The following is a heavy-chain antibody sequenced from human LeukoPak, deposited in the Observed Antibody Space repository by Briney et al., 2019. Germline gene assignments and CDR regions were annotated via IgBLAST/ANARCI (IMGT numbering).Heavy chain of an antibody. CDR1: GDSISSSDYY. D-gene: IGHD6-13*01. CDR2: IYYIGST. Sequence: PSETLSLTCTVSGDSISSSDYYWGWIRQPPGKGLEWIGSIYYIGSTFYNPSLKRRVTISGDTSENQFSLKLTSVTATDTAIYYRIAATGTGVDYWGQGTLVTVSS. J-gene: IGHJ4*02. CDR3: IAATGTGVDY. V-gene: IGHV4-39*01.